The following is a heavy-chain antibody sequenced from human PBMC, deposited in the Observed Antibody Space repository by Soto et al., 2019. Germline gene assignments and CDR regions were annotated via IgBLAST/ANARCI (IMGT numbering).Heavy chain of an antibody. D-gene: IGHD6-13*01. CDR2: INRDGSTI. CDR3: ARVADCTYSSNCNGRAAFDM. V-gene: IGHV3-74*01. CDR1: GFTLSSHW. Sequence: EVQLVESGGGLAQPGGSLRLSCAASGFTLSSHWMHWVRQAPGKGLVWVSRINRDGSTINYDDSVRRRYTISRDNAKNTLSLQMNSLRAEDTAVYYCARVADCTYSSNCNGRAAFDMWGQGTMVTVSS. J-gene: IGHJ3*02.